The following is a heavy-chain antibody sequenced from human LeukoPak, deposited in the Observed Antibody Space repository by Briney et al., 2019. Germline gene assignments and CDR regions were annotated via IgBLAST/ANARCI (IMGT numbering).Heavy chain of an antibody. J-gene: IGHJ4*02. D-gene: IGHD6-13*01. CDR2: INPNSGGT. CDR3: AIWDIAPAGTVPFDY. V-gene: IGHV1-2*02. CDR1: GYTFTGYY. Sequence: ASVKVSCKASGYTFTGYYIHWVRQAPGQGLEWMGWINPNSGGTNYAQKFQGRVTITRDTSISTAYMELSRLRSDDTAVYYCAIWDIAPAGTVPFDYWGQGTLVTVSS.